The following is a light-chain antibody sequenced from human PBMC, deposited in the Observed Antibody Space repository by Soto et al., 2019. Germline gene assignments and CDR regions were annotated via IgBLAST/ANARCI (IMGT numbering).Light chain of an antibody. J-gene: IGLJ3*02. Sequence: QSALTQPASVSGSPGQSSTIACTGTSSDVGGYNYVSWYQQHPGKAPKLMIYEVSNRPSGVSNRFSGSKSGTTASLTISGLQAEDEAAYYCSSYTSSSPLVFCGGTKLTVL. V-gene: IGLV2-14*01. CDR2: EVS. CDR3: SSYTSSSPLV. CDR1: SSDVGGYNY.